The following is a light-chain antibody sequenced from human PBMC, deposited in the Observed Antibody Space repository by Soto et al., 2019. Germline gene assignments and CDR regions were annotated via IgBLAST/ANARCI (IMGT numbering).Light chain of an antibody. CDR2: KAS. J-gene: IGKJ1*01. CDR3: QQYNSYSAT. V-gene: IGKV1-5*03. Sequence: NMTQAPSSLSASVGDRVTITCRASRSASDWLAWYQQRPGEAPRMLISKASTLESGVPSRFNGSGSGTHFTLTITSLQPDDSATYYCQQYNSYSATFGQGTKVDI. CDR1: RSASDW.